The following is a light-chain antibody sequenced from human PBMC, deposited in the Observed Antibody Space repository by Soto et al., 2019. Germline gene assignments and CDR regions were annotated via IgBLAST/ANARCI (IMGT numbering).Light chain of an antibody. J-gene: IGKJ1*01. CDR2: WAS. V-gene: IGKV4-1*01. CDR3: QQYYSNPRT. CDR1: QSVLYSSSNKNY. Sequence: DIVMTQSPDSLAVSLGERATINCKSSQSVLYSSSNKNYLAWYQQKPGQPPKLLISWASTRESRVPDRFSGSGSGTDFTLAISSLQAEDVAVYYCQQYYSNPRTFGQGTKVAIK.